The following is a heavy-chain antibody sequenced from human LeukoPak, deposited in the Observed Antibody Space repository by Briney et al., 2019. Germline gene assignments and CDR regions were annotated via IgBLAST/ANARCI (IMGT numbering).Heavy chain of an antibody. V-gene: IGHV3-74*01. CDR3: VVVVEPPDSDGFDV. CDR2: INADGSTA. Sequence: GGSLRLSCAASGFTFGNSWVHWVRQAPGKGLVWVSPINADGSTATYADSVKGRFTISRDNARNTLSLQVNSLTIEDTAVYYCVVVVEPPDSDGFDVWGQGTMITVSS. D-gene: IGHD1-14*01. CDR1: GFTFGNSW. J-gene: IGHJ3*01.